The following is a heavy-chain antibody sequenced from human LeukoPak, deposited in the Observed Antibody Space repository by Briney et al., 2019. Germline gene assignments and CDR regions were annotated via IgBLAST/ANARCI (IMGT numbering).Heavy chain of an antibody. J-gene: IGHJ4*02. D-gene: IGHD3-10*01. CDR1: GGTFSSYA. CDR3: ARGPYGSGSPDDY. Sequence: SVKVSCKASGGTFSSYAISWVRQAPGQGLEWMGGIIPIFGTANYAQKFQGRVTITADESTGTAYMELSSLRSEDTAVYYCARGPYGSGSPDDYWGQGTLVTVSS. CDR2: IIPIFGTA. V-gene: IGHV1-69*13.